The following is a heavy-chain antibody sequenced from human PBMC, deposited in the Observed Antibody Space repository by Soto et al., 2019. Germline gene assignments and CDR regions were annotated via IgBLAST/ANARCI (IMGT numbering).Heavy chain of an antibody. CDR3: AHRRGYYRSGSYSGMFWFDP. J-gene: IGHJ5*02. CDR1: GFSLSTSGVA. Sequence: QITLKESGPTLVKPTQTLTLTCTFSGFSLSTSGVAVGWIRQPPGKALEWLALIYWDDDKRYSPSLKSRLTIPKDTSKNQVVLTMTNMDPVDTATYYCAHRRGYYRSGSYSGMFWFDPWGQGTLVTVSS. D-gene: IGHD3-10*01. V-gene: IGHV2-5*02. CDR2: IYWDDDK.